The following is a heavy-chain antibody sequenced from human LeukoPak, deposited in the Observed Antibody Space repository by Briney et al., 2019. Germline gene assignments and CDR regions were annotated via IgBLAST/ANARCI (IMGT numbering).Heavy chain of an antibody. J-gene: IGHJ5*02. CDR1: GGSISSYF. CDR2: IYYSGST. D-gene: IGHD6-25*01. Sequence: PSETLSLTCTVSGGSISSYFWNWIRQPPGKGLEWIGYIYYSGSTNYNPSLKSRVTISVDTSKNQSPLKLSSVTAADTAMYFCARDLRTAADTLYNWFDPWGQGTLVTVSS. CDR3: ARDLRTAADTLYNWFDP. V-gene: IGHV4-59*01.